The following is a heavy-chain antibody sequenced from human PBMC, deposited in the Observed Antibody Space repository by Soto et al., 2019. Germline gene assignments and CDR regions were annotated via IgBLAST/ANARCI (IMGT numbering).Heavy chain of an antibody. CDR2: ISYDGSNK. CDR1: GFTFSTYG. J-gene: IGHJ4*02. Sequence: QVQLVESGGGVVQPGTSLRLSCVASGFTFSTYGMHWVRQAPGKGLEWVAFISYDGSNKYYADSVKGRFTISRDNSKNILCLQMNSLRAEDTAVYYCAKDRYSGTYFRHYFDYWGQGTLVTVSS. CDR3: AKDRYSGTYFRHYFDY. V-gene: IGHV3-30*18. D-gene: IGHD1-26*01.